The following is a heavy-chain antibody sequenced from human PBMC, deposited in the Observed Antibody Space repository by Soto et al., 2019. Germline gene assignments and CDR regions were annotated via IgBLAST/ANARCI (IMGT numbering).Heavy chain of an antibody. CDR2: MNPNSGNT. Sequence: QVQLVQSGAEVKKPGASVKVSCKASGYTFTSYDINWVRQATGQGLEWMGWMNPNSGNTGYAQKFQGRVTMTRNTSISTXXMXLXXLRSEDTAVYYCAREGGDCSGGSCYSAYYYYGMDVWGQGTTVTVSS. CDR3: AREGGDCSGGSCYSAYYYYGMDV. V-gene: IGHV1-8*01. CDR1: GYTFTSYD. J-gene: IGHJ6*02. D-gene: IGHD2-15*01.